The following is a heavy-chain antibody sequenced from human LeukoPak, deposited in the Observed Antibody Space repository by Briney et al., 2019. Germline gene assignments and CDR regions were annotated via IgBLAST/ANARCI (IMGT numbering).Heavy chain of an antibody. J-gene: IGHJ4*02. CDR2: INHSGST. D-gene: IGHD5-12*01. CDR3: ARGGYSGYEYFDY. Sequence: PSETLSLTCAVYGGSFSGYYWSWIRQPPGKGLEWIGEINHSGSTNYNPSLKSRVTISVDTSKNQFSLKLSPVTAADTAVYYCARGGYSGYEYFDYWGQGTLVTVSS. CDR1: GGSFSGYY. V-gene: IGHV4-34*01.